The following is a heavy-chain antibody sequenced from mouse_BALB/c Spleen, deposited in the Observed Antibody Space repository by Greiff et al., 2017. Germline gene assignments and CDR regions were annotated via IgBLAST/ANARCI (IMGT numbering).Heavy chain of an antibody. Sequence: EVKLVESGGGLVKPGGSLKLSCAASGFTFSSYTMSWVRQTPEKRLEWVATISSGGSYTYYPDSVKGRFTISRDNAKNTLYLQMSSLKSEDTAMYYSTREGVGGNYGFADWGQGTLVTVSA. CDR2: ISSGGSYT. CDR3: TREGVGGNYGFAD. V-gene: IGHV5-6-4*01. J-gene: IGHJ3*01. CDR1: GFTFSSYT. D-gene: IGHD2-1*01.